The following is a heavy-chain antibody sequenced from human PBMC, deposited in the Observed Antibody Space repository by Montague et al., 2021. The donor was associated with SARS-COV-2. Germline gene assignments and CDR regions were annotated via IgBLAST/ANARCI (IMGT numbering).Heavy chain of an antibody. D-gene: IGHD3-22*01. CDR3: VREGRSSAYAMDY. V-gene: IGHV4-59*01. Sequence: SETLSLTCTVSGASMSGSYWGWVRQPPGKGPEWIVNIYSSGSTHYNPSLKSRDTISVDTSKSQFSLRLTSVTAADTAVYYCVREGRSSAYAMDYWGQGTLVTVSS. CDR2: IYSSGST. CDR1: GASMSGSY. J-gene: IGHJ4*02.